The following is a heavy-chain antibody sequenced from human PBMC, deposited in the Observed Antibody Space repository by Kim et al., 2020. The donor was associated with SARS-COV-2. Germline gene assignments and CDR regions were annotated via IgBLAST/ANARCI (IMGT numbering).Heavy chain of an antibody. J-gene: IGHJ4*02. CDR1: GGSISSGSYY. D-gene: IGHD4-17*01. Sequence: SETLSLTCTVSGGSISSGSYYWSWIRQPAGKGLEWIGRIYTSGSTNYNPSLKSRVTISVDTSKNQFSLKLSSVTAADTAVYYCARERPSHDYGDYGADYWGPGTLFTVSS. CDR2: IYTSGST. V-gene: IGHV4-61*02. CDR3: ARERPSHDYGDYGADY.